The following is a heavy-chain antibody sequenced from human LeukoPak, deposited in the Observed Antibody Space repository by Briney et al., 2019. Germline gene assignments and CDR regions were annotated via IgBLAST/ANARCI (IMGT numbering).Heavy chain of an antibody. Sequence: GGSLRLSCAASGSTFSSYSMNWVRQAPGKGLEWISYVSSSGTTMYYADSVKGRFTISRDNAKNSLFLHMNSLRVEDTAVYYCARFRTFDYWGQGTLVTVSS. J-gene: IGHJ4*02. CDR2: VSSSGTTM. CDR1: GSTFSSYS. CDR3: ARFRTFDY. V-gene: IGHV3-48*01.